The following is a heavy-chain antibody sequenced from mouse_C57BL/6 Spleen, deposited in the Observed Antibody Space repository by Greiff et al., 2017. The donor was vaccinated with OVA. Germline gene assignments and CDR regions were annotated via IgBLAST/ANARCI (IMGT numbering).Heavy chain of an antibody. CDR3: ARPSTMITTFFDY. Sequence: EVKLVESVAELVRPGASVKLSCTASGFNIKNTYMHWVKQRPEQGLEWIGRIDPANGNTKYAPKFQGKATITADTSSNTAYLQLSSLTSEDTAIYYCARPSTMITTFFDYWGQGTTLTVSS. CDR2: IDPANGNT. CDR1: GFNIKNTY. D-gene: IGHD2-4*01. J-gene: IGHJ2*01. V-gene: IGHV14-3*01.